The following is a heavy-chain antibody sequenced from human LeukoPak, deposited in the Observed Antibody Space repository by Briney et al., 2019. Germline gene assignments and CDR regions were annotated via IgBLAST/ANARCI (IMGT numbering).Heavy chain of an antibody. V-gene: IGHV3-74*01. CDR3: AREVSGDPWYNWFDP. CDR1: GFTFSSYW. D-gene: IGHD4-17*01. J-gene: IGHJ5*02. Sequence: GGSLRLSCAASGFTFSSYWMHWVRQAPGKGLVWVSRIDHGGSSTRYADSVKGRFTISRNNAKNTLYLQMNSLRAEDTAVYYCAREVSGDPWYNWFDPWGQGTLVTVSS. CDR2: IDHGGSST.